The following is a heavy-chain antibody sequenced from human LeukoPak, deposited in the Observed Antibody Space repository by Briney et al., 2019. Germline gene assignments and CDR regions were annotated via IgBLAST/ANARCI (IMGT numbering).Heavy chain of an antibody. CDR2: TSGSGTTI. CDR1: GFTFSTYG. CDR3: ARDAKEWQWQVDH. J-gene: IGHJ4*02. V-gene: IGHV3-48*03. Sequence: PGGSLRLSCAASGFTFSTYGMNWVRQAPGKGLEWVSYTSGSGTTIYYADSVKGRFTISRDNAKKSLYLQMNSLRAEDTAVYHCARDAKEWQWQVDHWGQGTPVTVSS. D-gene: IGHD6-19*01.